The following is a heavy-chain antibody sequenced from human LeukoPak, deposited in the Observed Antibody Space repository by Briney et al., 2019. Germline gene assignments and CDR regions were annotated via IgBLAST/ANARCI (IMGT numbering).Heavy chain of an antibody. CDR1: GFTFATFW. Sequence: GGSLRLSCATSGFTFATFWMHWVRQAPGKGLVWVSRINHDGSSTNYADSVRGRFTISRDNPQNTLYLQMNSLRAEDSALYYCARFGDYGEYWGQGTLVTVSS. V-gene: IGHV3-74*01. J-gene: IGHJ4*02. CDR2: INHDGSST. D-gene: IGHD3-10*01. CDR3: ARFGDYGEY.